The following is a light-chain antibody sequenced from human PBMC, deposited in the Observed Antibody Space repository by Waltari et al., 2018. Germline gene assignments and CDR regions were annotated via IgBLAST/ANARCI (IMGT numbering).Light chain of an antibody. CDR2: DVS. CDR3: SSYTSSSTLVV. Sequence: QSALPQPASVSGSPGQSITISCTGTSSAFGGYNFVSWYQQHPGKAPKLRIYDVSNRPSGVSNRFSGAKSGNTASLTISGLQAEDEADYYCSSYTSSSTLVVFGGGTKLTVL. V-gene: IGLV2-14*01. CDR1: SSAFGGYNF. J-gene: IGLJ2*01.